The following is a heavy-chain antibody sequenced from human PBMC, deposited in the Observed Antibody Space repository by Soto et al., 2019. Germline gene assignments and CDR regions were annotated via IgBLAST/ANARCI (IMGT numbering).Heavy chain of an antibody. CDR1: GGTFSSYT. CDR2: IIPILGIA. J-gene: IGHJ2*01. D-gene: IGHD4-17*01. Sequence: QVQLVQSGAEVKKPGSSVKVSCKASGGTFSSYTISWVRQAPGQGLEWMGRIIPILGIANYAQKFQGRVTITADKSTSTAYMELSSLRSEDTAVYYCASHPVTHWYFYLWGRGTLVTVSS. V-gene: IGHV1-69*02. CDR3: ASHPVTHWYFYL.